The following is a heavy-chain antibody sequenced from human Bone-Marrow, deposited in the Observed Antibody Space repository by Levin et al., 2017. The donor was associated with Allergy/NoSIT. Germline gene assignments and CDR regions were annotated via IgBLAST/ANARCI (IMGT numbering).Heavy chain of an antibody. Sequence: KPSETLSLTCTVSGGSISSSSYYWGWIRQPPGKGLEWIGSIYYSGSTYYNPSLKSRVTISVDTSKNQFSLKLSSVTAADTAVYYCARPSTMVRGVIGAQRQYNWFDPWGQGTLVTVSS. CDR2: IYYSGST. J-gene: IGHJ5*02. CDR3: ARPSTMVRGVIGAQRQYNWFDP. V-gene: IGHV4-39*01. D-gene: IGHD3-10*01. CDR1: GGSISSSSYY.